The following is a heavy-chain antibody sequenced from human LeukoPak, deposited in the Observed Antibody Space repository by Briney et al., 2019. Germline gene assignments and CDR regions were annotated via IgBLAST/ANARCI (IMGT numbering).Heavy chain of an antibody. CDR3: ARIGAGSSRDY. V-gene: IGHV3-74*01. CDR2: ISGDGSSS. Sequence: GGSLRLSCAASGFTFSGYWMHWVRQPPGKGLVWVSRISGDGSSSSHADSVKGRFTISRDNAKNSLYLQMNSLRAEDTAVYYCARIGAGSSRDYWGQGTLVTVSS. J-gene: IGHJ4*02. CDR1: GFTFSGYW. D-gene: IGHD6-13*01.